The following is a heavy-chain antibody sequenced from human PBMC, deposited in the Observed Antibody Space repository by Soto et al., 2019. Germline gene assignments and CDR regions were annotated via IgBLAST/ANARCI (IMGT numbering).Heavy chain of an antibody. CDR1: SGSIDNVYW. CDR2: TYYGGGT. D-gene: IGHD6-6*01. V-gene: IGHV4-30-4*01. Sequence: SETLSLTCAVSSGSIDNVYWWSWVRQPPGKGLEWIGDTYYGGGTNYNPSLKSRVTISVDTSKNQFSLKLSSVTAADTAVYYCARERPDGARLDPWGQGTLVTVSS. J-gene: IGHJ5*02. CDR3: ARERPDGARLDP.